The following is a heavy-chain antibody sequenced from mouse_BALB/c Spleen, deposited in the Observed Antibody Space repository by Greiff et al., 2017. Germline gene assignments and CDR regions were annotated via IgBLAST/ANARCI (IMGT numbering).Heavy chain of an antibody. D-gene: IGHD1-1*01. V-gene: IGHV14-3*02. CDR3: ARDYYQYYFDY. J-gene: IGHJ2*01. CDR2: IDPANGNT. Sequence: EVQLQQSGAELVKPGASAKLSCTASGFNIKDTYMHWVKQRPEQGLEWIGRIDPANGNTKYDPKFQGKATITADTSSNTAYLQLSSLTSEDTAVYYCARDYYQYYFDYWGQGTTLTVSS. CDR1: GFNIKDTY.